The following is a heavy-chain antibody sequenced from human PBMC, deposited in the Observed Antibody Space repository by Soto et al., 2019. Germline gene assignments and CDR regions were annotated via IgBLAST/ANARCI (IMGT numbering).Heavy chain of an antibody. Sequence: GGSLRLSCAASGFTLSSYGMHWVRQAPGNGLEWVALISYDGSNKYYADSVKGRFTISRDNSKNTLYVQMNSLRAEDTAVYYCARDTRGEGIGDYHYYGMDVWGQGTTVTVSS. D-gene: IGHD2-21*01. V-gene: IGHV3-30*03. J-gene: IGHJ6*02. CDR1: GFTLSSYG. CDR3: ARDTRGEGIGDYHYYGMDV. CDR2: ISYDGSNK.